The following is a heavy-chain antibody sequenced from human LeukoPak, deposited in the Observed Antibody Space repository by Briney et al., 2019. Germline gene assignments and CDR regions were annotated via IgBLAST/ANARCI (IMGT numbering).Heavy chain of an antibody. CDR2: INHSGST. J-gene: IGHJ5*02. CDR3: ARDHQYYDFWSGYKAWFDP. Sequence: SETLSLTCAVYGGSFSGYYWSWIRQPPGKGLEWIGEINHSGSTNYNPSLKSRVTISVDTSKNQFSLKLSSVTAADTAVYYCARDHQYYDFWSGYKAWFDPWGQGTLVTVSS. V-gene: IGHV4-34*01. CDR1: GGSFSGYY. D-gene: IGHD3-3*01.